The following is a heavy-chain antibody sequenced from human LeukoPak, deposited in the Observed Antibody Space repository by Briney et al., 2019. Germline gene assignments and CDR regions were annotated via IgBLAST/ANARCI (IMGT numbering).Heavy chain of an antibody. Sequence: SETLSLTCTVSGGSISSYYWSWIRQPPGKGLEWIGYIYYSGSTNYNPSLKSRVTISVDTSKNQFSLKLSSVTAADTAVYYCARRGAHDSSDDYWGQGTLVTVSS. CDR3: ARRGAHDSSDDY. J-gene: IGHJ4*02. CDR1: GGSISSYY. V-gene: IGHV4-59*08. CDR2: IYYSGST. D-gene: IGHD6-13*01.